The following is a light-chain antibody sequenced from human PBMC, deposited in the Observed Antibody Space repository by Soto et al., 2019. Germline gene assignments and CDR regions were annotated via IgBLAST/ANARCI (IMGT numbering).Light chain of an antibody. Sequence: DIVLTQSPGTLSLSPGDRATLSCRASQSVSTSYLAWYQQKPGQAPRLLIYGASSRATGIPDRFSGSGSGTDFTLTISGLEPEEFAVYYCQQYGNSRGTFGQGTKVEIK. CDR1: QSVSTSY. V-gene: IGKV3-20*01. CDR3: QQYGNSRGT. J-gene: IGKJ1*01. CDR2: GAS.